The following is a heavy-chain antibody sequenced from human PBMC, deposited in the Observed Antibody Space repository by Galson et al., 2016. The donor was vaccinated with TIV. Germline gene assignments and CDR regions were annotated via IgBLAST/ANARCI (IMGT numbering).Heavy chain of an antibody. J-gene: IGHJ4*02. D-gene: IGHD3-22*01. V-gene: IGHV2-5*02. Sequence: PALVKPPQTLSLTCTFSGFSLRTVGMGVGWIRQPPGKALEWLAIIYWDDDKRYNPSLESRLSITKDTSKNQVVLTMTSMDPVDTATYYCAHRPIYYESPGYTDYFDYWGQGTLVTVSS. CDR3: AHRPIYYESPGYTDYFDY. CDR2: IYWDDDK. CDR1: GFSLRTVGMG.